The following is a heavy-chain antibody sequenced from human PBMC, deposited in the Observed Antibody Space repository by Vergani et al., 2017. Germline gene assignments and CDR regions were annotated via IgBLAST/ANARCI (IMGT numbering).Heavy chain of an antibody. Sequence: QVQLQQWGGGLLKPSETLSLTCVVNGGSFTSYHWTWIRQSPGEGLEWVGDIYHTGRPEYNPSLKRRLTMSVDKSRNQFSLTLNSVTATDTAIYFCARVNTETNGHLYYYYYMDVWGQGTAVTVS. CDR3: ARVNTETNGHLYYYYYMDV. V-gene: IGHV4-34*01. J-gene: IGHJ6*03. D-gene: IGHD4-11*01. CDR1: GGSFTSYH. CDR2: IYHTGRP.